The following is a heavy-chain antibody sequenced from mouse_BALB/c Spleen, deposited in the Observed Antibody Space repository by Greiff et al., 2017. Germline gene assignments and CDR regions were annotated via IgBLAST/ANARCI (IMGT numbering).Heavy chain of an antibody. CDR1: GYSFTGYF. Sequence: EVQLQQSGPELVKPGASVKISCKASGYSFTGYFMNWVMQSHGKSLEWIGRINPYNGDTFYNQKFKGKATLTVDKSSSTAHMELRSLASEDSAVYYCARWIDGFYAMDYWGQGTSVTVSS. J-gene: IGHJ4*01. CDR2: INPYNGDT. D-gene: IGHD2-3*01. V-gene: IGHV1-20*02. CDR3: ARWIDGFYAMDY.